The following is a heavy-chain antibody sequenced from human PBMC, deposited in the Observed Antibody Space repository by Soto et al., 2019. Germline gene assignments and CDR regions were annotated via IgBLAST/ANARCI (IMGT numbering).Heavy chain of an antibody. V-gene: IGHV1-2*02. Sequence: QVQLVQSGAEGKRPGASVKVSCKASGYTLTDNYMHWVREAPGQGLEWMGWINPNGGTNYVQKFQGRVTKTRDTSISTAYMELSRLRSGDTAVYYCARSLTTLATLLDYWGQGTLVTVSS. CDR2: INPNGGT. CDR1: GYTLTDNY. D-gene: IGHD4-4*01. CDR3: ARSLTTLATLLDY. J-gene: IGHJ4*02.